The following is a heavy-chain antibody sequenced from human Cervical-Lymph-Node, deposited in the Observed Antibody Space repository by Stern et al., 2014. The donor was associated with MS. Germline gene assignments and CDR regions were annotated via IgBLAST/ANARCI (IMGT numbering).Heavy chain of an antibody. CDR2: IYPSGST. D-gene: IGHD2-2*01. J-gene: IGHJ5*01. V-gene: IGHV4-31*03. CDR3: ARKGAIVPAAIENWFDS. Sequence: QVQLQESGPGLVTPSQTLSLTCTVSGDSISSGGYFWSWIRQHPGKGLEWIGYIYPSGSTYYSPSLTSRVTISVDTSKNQFSLNLSSVTAADTAVYYCARKGAIVPAAIENWFDSWGQGTLVTVSS. CDR1: GDSISSGGYF.